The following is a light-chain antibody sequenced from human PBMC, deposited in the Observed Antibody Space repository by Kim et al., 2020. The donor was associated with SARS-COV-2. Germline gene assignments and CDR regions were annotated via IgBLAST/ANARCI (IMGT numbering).Light chain of an antibody. CDR2: GAT. Sequence: VSQGEGATLSCRASGNIYSSLAWYQQKPGQAPRLLIHGATTRAAGIPARFSGSVSGTEFSLTISSLQSEDFAIYYCQQYSYWPITFGQGTRLEIK. CDR1: GNIYSS. CDR3: QQYSYWPIT. V-gene: IGKV3-15*01. J-gene: IGKJ5*01.